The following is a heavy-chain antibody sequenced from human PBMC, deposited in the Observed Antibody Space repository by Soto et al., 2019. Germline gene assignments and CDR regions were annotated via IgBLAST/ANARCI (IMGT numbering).Heavy chain of an antibody. V-gene: IGHV3-30*18. CDR2: ISYDGSNK. Sequence: GGSLRISCAASGFTFSSYGMHWVRQAPGKGLEWVAVISYDGSNKYYADSVKGRFTISRDNSKNTLYLQMNSLRAEDTAVYYCAKGGVYSSSSPFDYWGQGTLVTVSS. D-gene: IGHD6-6*01. CDR3: AKGGVYSSSSPFDY. J-gene: IGHJ4*02. CDR1: GFTFSSYG.